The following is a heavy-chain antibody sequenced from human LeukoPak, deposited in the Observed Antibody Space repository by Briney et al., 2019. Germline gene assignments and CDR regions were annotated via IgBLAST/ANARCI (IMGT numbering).Heavy chain of an antibody. Sequence: SVKVSCKASGGTFSSYAISWVRQAPGQGLEWMGRIIPILGIANYAQKFQGRVTITADRSTSTAYMELSSLRSEDTAVYYCARDPWYYYDSSGKYYFDYWGQGTLVTVSS. V-gene: IGHV1-69*04. CDR3: ARDPWYYYDSSGKYYFDY. J-gene: IGHJ4*02. CDR1: GGTFSSYA. D-gene: IGHD3-22*01. CDR2: IIPILGIA.